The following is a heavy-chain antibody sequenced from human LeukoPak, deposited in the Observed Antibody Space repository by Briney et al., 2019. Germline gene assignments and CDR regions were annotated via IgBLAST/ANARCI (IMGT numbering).Heavy chain of an antibody. V-gene: IGHV3-48*03. CDR3: ARRLPYYGMDV. Sequence: GGSLRLSCAASGFTFSSYELNWVRQTPGKGLEWVSYISSSGSSIYYADSVKGRFTISRDNAKNSLCLQMNSLRAEDTAVYYCARRLPYYGMDVWGQGTTVTVSS. J-gene: IGHJ6*02. CDR2: ISSSGSSI. CDR1: GFTFSSYE.